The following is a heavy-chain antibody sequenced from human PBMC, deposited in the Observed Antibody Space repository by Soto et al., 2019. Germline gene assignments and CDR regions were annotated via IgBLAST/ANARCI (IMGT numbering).Heavy chain of an antibody. CDR1: GFTFSSYA. CDR2: ISSNGGST. CDR3: VKFRKLAPRYFDY. J-gene: IGHJ4*02. D-gene: IGHD6-6*01. Sequence: PGGSLRLSCSASGFTFSSYAMHWVRQAPGKGLEYVSAISSNGGSTYYADSVKGRFTISRDNSKNTLYLQMSSLRAEDTALYYCVKFRKLAPRYFDYWGQGTLVTVSS. V-gene: IGHV3-64D*08.